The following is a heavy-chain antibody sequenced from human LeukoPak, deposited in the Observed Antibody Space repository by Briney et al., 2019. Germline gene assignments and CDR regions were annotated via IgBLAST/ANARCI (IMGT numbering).Heavy chain of an antibody. J-gene: IGHJ4*02. CDR2: IYYSGST. D-gene: IGHD3-10*01. V-gene: IGHV4-39*01. CDR1: GGSIGSRTYY. Sequence: PSETLSLTCTVSGGSIGSRTYYWGWIRQPPGKGLEWIGSIYYSGSTYYNPSLKSRVTISVDTSKNQFSLKLSSVTAADTAVYYCARQWAGVGGYYDYWGQGTLVTVSS. CDR3: ARQWAGVGGYYDY.